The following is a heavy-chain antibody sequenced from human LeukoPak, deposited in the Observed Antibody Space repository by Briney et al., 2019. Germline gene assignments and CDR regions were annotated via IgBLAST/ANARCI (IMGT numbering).Heavy chain of an antibody. CDR3: ARDLQTGGMIAFGGVITPGDY. Sequence: ASVKVSCKASGYTFTGYYMHWVRQAPGQGLEWMGWINPNSGGANYAQKFQGRVTMTRDTSISTAYMELSRLRSDDTAVYYCARDLQTGGMIAFGGVITPGDYWGQGTLVTVSS. J-gene: IGHJ4*02. V-gene: IGHV1-2*02. CDR1: GYTFTGYY. D-gene: IGHD3-16*02. CDR2: INPNSGGA.